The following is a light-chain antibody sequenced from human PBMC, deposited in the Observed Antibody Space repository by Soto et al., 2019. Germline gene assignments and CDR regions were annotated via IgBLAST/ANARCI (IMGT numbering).Light chain of an antibody. J-gene: IGKJ5*01. Sequence: EIVLTQSPATLSLSPGGRATLSCRASQSVSSNLAWYQQKPGQAPRLLIYDASNRATGIPARFSGSGSGTDFTLIISSLEPEDFAVYYCQRGDTFGQGTRLEIK. CDR1: QSVSSN. CDR2: DAS. V-gene: IGKV3-11*01. CDR3: QRGDT.